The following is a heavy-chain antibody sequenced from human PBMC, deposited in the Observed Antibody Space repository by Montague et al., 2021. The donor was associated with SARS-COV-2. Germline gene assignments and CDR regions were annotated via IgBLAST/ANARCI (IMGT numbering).Heavy chain of an antibody. J-gene: IGHJ6*02. D-gene: IGHD3-10*01. Sequence: PLRLSCAASGFTFSNSAMNWVRQAPGKGLEWVSGSSGSDGGTHYADSVKGRFTISRDNSKNVLYLQMNSLRAEDTALYYCAKDSYYYGLGYGMDVWGQGTTATVSS. CDR3: AKDSYYYGLGYGMDV. V-gene: IGHV3-23*01. CDR2: SSGSDGGT. CDR1: GFTFSNSA.